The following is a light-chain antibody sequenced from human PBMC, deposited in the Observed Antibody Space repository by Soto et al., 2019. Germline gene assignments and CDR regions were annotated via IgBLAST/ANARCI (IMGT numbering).Light chain of an antibody. CDR3: QQYYSYSPWT. CDR2: DSS. V-gene: IGKV1-5*01. J-gene: IGKJ1*01. CDR1: HNIKNG. Sequence: DIQLTQSPSTLSASVGDRVTITCRARHNIKNGLDWHQHKPGPGPTLLIYDSSRLQSGVPATFSGSGSGTEFNLTISSLQLDDFATYFCQQYYSYSPWTFGQGTKVDI.